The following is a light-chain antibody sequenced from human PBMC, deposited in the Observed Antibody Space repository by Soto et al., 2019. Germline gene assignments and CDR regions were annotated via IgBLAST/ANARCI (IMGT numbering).Light chain of an antibody. CDR1: QSISSW. J-gene: IGKJ5*01. Sequence: DIQMTQSPSTLSGSVGDRVTIICRASQSISSWLAWYQQKAGKAPKLLISKASNLDSGVPSRFSGSGSGTEFTLTISSLQSEDFAVYYCQQYNNWSFGQGTRLEIK. CDR2: KAS. CDR3: QQYNNWS. V-gene: IGKV1-5*03.